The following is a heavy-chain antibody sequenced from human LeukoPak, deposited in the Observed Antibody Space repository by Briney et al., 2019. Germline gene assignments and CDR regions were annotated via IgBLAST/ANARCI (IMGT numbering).Heavy chain of an antibody. CDR1: GYTFTGQY. CDR2: ITPNSGGT. Sequence: ASVKVSCKASGYTFTGQYLHWVRQAPGQGLEWMGWITPNSGGTNYAQKFQGRVTMTRDTSISTAYMELSRLRSDDTAVYYCASGSGTHSPDYWGQGTLVSVSS. V-gene: IGHV1-2*02. D-gene: IGHD3-10*01. J-gene: IGHJ4*02. CDR3: ASGSGTHSPDY.